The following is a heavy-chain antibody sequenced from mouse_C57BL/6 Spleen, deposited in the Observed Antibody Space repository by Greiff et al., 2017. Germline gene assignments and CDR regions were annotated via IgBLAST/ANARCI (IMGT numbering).Heavy chain of an antibody. J-gene: IGHJ1*03. CDR3: ARGGYGGSYWYFDV. V-gene: IGHV1-61*01. CDR2: IYPSDSET. CDR1: GYTFTSYW. Sequence: VQLQQSGAELVRPGSSVKLSCKASGYTFTSYWMDWVKQRPGQGLEWIGNIYPSDSETHYNQKFKDKATLTVDKSSSTAYMQLSSLTSEDSAVYYCARGGYGGSYWYFDVWGTGTTVTVSS. D-gene: IGHD1-1*01.